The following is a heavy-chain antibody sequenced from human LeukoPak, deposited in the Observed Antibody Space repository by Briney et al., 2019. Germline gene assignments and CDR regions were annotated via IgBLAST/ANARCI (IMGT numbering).Heavy chain of an antibody. Sequence: SETLSLTCTVSGGSISSYYWSWIRQPPGKGLEWIGYIYYSGSTKYNPSLKSRVTISVDTSKNQFSLKLNSVTAADTALYYCTRWAAAGALNVLWYFDLWGRGTLVTVSS. V-gene: IGHV4-59*01. CDR1: GGSISSYY. J-gene: IGHJ2*01. CDR2: IYYSGST. CDR3: TRWAAAGALNVLWYFDL. D-gene: IGHD6-13*01.